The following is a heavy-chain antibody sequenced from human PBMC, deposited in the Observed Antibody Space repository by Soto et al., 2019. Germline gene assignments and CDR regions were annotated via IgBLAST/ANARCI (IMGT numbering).Heavy chain of an antibody. CDR2: IIPIFGTA. Sequence: QVQLVQSGAEVKKPGSSVKVSCKASGGTFSSYAISWVRQAPGQGLEWMGGIIPIFGTANYAQKFQGRVTITADESTSTAYMELSSLRSEDTAVYYCARPTTTVNPYGMDVWGQGTTVTVSS. V-gene: IGHV1-69*01. J-gene: IGHJ6*02. D-gene: IGHD4-17*01. CDR1: GGTFSSYA. CDR3: ARPTTTVNPYGMDV.